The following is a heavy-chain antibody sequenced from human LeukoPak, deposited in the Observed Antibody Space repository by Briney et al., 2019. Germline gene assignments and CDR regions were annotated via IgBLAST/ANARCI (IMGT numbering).Heavy chain of an antibody. J-gene: IGHJ4*02. V-gene: IGHV1-8*02. CDR2: INPNSGDT. Sequence: ASVKVSCKASGYTFTAYYVHWVRQAPGQGLEWMGWINPNSGDTSSAQKFQGRVTMTRNTSISTAYMELSSLRSEDTAVYYCARGRYGGYGIDYWGQGTLVTVSS. CDR1: GYTFTAYY. D-gene: IGHD5-12*01. CDR3: ARGRYGGYGIDY.